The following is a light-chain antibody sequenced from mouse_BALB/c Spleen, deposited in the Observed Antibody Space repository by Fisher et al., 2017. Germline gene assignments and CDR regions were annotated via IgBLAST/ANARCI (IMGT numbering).Light chain of an antibody. Sequence: DIVITQSPATLSVTPGDRVSLSCRASQSISDYLHWYQQKSHESPRLLIKYASQSISGIPSRFSGSGSGTSYSLTISSMEAEDAATYYCQQWSSNPIFTFGSGTKLEIK. V-gene: IGKV5-39*01. CDR3: QQWSSNPIFT. J-gene: IGKJ4*01. CDR2: YAS. CDR1: QSISDY.